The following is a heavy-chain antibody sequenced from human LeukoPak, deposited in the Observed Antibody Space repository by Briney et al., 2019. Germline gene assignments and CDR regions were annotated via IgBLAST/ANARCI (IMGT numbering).Heavy chain of an antibody. J-gene: IGHJ4*02. CDR2: ISSSSSTI. V-gene: IGHV3-48*01. Sequence: GGSLRLSCAASGFTFSTYSMNWVRQAPGKGLEWVSYISSSSSTIYYADSVKGRFTISRDNAKNSLYLQMNSLRAEDTAVYYCARGLDSGSDYWGQGTLVTVSS. CDR1: GFTFSTYS. CDR3: ARGLDSGSDY. D-gene: IGHD6-19*01.